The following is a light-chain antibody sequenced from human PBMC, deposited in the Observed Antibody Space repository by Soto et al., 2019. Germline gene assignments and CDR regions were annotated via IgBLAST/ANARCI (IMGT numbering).Light chain of an antibody. V-gene: IGKV3-11*01. CDR1: QSVRSY. CDR2: EAS. CDR3: QQRRSWPPT. Sequence: EIVLTQSHATLSLSPGERATLSCRASQSVRSYLAWYQQKVGQAPRLLMYEASNRATGIPARFSGSGSGTDFTLTLSSLEPEDFAVYYCQQRRSWPPTFGGGTKLEIK. J-gene: IGKJ4*01.